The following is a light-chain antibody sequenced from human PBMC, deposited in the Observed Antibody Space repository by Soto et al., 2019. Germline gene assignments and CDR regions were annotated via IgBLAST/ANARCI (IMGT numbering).Light chain of an antibody. CDR2: IND. CDR3: AAWDDSLNAL. J-gene: IGLJ1*01. CDR1: SSNIGDNP. V-gene: IGLV1-44*01. Sequence: VLAQPPSASGTPGQRITISCSGSSSNIGDNPVNWYQQLPGAAPKLLIYINDQRPSGVPDRFSGSKSGTSASLAISGLQPEDEADYYCAAWDDSLNALFGTGTKVTLL.